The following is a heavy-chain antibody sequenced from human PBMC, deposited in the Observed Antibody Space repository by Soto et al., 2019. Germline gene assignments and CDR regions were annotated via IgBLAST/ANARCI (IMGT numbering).Heavy chain of an antibody. J-gene: IGHJ4*02. V-gene: IGHV3-11*01. D-gene: IGHD2-2*01. CDR1: GFTFSDYY. CDR3: ARDLRIVVVPAAEYDY. Sequence: PGGSLRLSCAASGFTFSDYYMSWIRQAPGKGLEWVSYISSSGSTIYYADSVKGRFTISRDNAKNSLYLQMNSLRAEDTAVYYCARDLRIVVVPAAEYDYWGQGTLVTVSS. CDR2: ISSSGSTI.